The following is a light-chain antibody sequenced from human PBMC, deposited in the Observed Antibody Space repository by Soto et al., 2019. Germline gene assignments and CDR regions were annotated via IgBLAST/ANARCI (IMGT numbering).Light chain of an antibody. CDR3: QQSYSTPDT. CDR2: AAS. CDR1: QSISSY. Sequence: DVQLTQSPSSLSASVGDRVTITCRASQSISSYLNWYQQKPGRAPKLLISAASSLPSGVPSRFSGSGSGTDFTLTISSLQPEDFATYYCQQSYSTPDTFGQGTKLEIK. V-gene: IGKV1-39*01. J-gene: IGKJ2*01.